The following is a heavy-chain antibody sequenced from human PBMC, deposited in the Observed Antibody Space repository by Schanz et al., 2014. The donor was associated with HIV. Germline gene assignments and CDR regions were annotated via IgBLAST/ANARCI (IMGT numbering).Heavy chain of an antibody. CDR1: GYSFTNFD. V-gene: IGHV1-18*01. CDR3: ARSNYDILRARAYYYYYGLDV. J-gene: IGHJ6*02. CDR2: ISAHNGDT. Sequence: VQLVQSRGEVKKPGASVKVSCKASGYSFTNFDVSWVRQAPGQGLEWMGWISAHNGDTNYAQKFQGRITLTTDSPTNTAYLELRSLTSDDTAVYFCARSNYDILRARAYYYYYGLDVRGQGTTVTVSS. D-gene: IGHD3-9*01.